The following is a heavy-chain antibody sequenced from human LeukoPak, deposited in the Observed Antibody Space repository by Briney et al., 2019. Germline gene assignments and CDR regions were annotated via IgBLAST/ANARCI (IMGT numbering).Heavy chain of an antibody. Sequence: PGGSLRLSCTASGFTFGDYAMSWVRQAPGRGLEWVGFIRSKAYGGTTEYAASVKGRFTISRDDSKSIAYLQMNSLKTEDTAVYYCTREFRQLALYYYYYYMDVWGKGTTVTVSS. CDR1: GFTFGDYA. CDR3: TREFRQLALYYYYYYMDV. D-gene: IGHD6-6*01. J-gene: IGHJ6*03. V-gene: IGHV3-49*04. CDR2: IRSKAYGGTT.